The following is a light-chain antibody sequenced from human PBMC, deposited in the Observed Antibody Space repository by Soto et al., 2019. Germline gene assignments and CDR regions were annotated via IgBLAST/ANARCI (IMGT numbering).Light chain of an antibody. CDR3: SSYSGSSTLL. CDR2: DVS. J-gene: IGLJ2*01. CDR1: SSDVGGYDC. V-gene: IGLV2-14*03. Sequence: QSALTQPASVSGSPGQSITISCTGTSSDVGGYDCVSWYQQHPGKAPKLMIYDVSDRPSGVSSRFSGSKSGNTASLTISGLQPEDEADYSCSSYSGSSTLLFGGGTKLTVL.